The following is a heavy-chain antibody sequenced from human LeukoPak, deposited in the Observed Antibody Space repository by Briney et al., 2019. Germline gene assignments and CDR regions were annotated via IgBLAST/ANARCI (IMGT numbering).Heavy chain of an antibody. V-gene: IGHV4-39*07. D-gene: IGHD3-22*01. Sequence: PSETLSLTCTVSGGSISSSSYYWGWIRQPPGKGLEWIGYIYHSGSTYYNPSLKSRVTISVDRSKNQFSLKLSSVTAADTAVYYCARGNYDSSGYDYWGQGTLVTVSS. CDR2: IYHSGST. CDR3: ARGNYDSSGYDY. CDR1: GGSISSSSYY. J-gene: IGHJ4*02.